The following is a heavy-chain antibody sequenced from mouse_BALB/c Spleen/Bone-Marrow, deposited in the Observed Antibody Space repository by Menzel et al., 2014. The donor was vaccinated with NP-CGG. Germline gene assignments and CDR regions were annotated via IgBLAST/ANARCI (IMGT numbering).Heavy chain of an antibody. CDR2: IWGDGST. CDR3: ARDRGYDSYYAMDY. V-gene: IGHV2-6-7*01. D-gene: IGHD2-2*01. CDR1: GFSLTGYG. Sequence: VQLQESGPGLVSPSQSLSITCTVSGFSLTGYGVNWVRQPPGKGLEWLGMIWGDGSTDYNSALKSRLSISKDNSKSQVFLKMNSLQTDDTARYYCARDRGYDSYYAMDYWGQGTSVTVSS. J-gene: IGHJ4*01.